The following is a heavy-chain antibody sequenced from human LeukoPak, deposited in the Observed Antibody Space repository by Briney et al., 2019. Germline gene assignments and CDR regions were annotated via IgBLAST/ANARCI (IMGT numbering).Heavy chain of an antibody. CDR1: GVTFDDYA. D-gene: IGHD1-14*01. J-gene: IGHJ3*02. CDR3: AKETRGAFDI. CDR2: ISWNSGSI. Sequence: GGSLRLSCAASGVTFDDYAMHWVRQAPGKGLEWVSGISWNSGSIGYADSVKGRFTISRDNAKNSLYLQMNSLRAEDTALYYCAKETRGAFDIWGQGTIVTVSS. V-gene: IGHV3-9*01.